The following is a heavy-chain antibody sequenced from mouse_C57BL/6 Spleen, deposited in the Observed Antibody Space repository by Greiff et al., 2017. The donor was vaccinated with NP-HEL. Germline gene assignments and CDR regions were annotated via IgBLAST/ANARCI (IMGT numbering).Heavy chain of an antibody. CDR2: IYPGDGDT. V-gene: IGHV1-82*01. Sequence: VQLQQSGPELVKPGASVKISCKASGYAFSSSWMNWVKQRPGKGLEWIGRIYPGDGDTKYNGKFKGKATLTADKSSSTAYMQLSSLTSEDSAVYFCARGDLLPTYWGQGTTLTVSS. CDR3: ARGDLLPTY. CDR1: GYAFSSSW. J-gene: IGHJ2*01. D-gene: IGHD1-1*01.